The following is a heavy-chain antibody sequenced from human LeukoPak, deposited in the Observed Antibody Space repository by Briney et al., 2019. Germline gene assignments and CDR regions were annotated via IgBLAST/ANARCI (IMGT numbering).Heavy chain of an antibody. CDR2: VYRGASI. Sequence: PGGSLRLSCAGSGFTVSRNSMAWVRQAPGKGLEWVSIVYRGASIYYLDSVKGRFTISRDNSENTLYLQMNNLRAEDTAIYYCARATDTNYFDFWGQGTLLTVSS. CDR1: GFTVSRNS. D-gene: IGHD1-26*01. J-gene: IGHJ4*02. V-gene: IGHV3-53*01. CDR3: ARATDTNYFDF.